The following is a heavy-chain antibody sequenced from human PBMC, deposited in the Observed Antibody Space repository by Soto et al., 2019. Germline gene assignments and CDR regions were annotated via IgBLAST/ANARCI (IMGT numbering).Heavy chain of an antibody. J-gene: IGHJ6*02. CDR3: AKGQGDQAYYYYGMDV. CDR1: GFTFSSYA. CDR2: ISGSGGST. V-gene: IGHV3-23*01. Sequence: EVQLLESGGGLVQPGGSLRLSCAASGFTFSSYAMSWVRQAPGKGLEWVSAISGSGGSTYYADSVKGRFTISRDNSKNTLYLQMNSLRAEDTAVYYCAKGQGDQAYYYYGMDVWGQVTTVTVSS. D-gene: IGHD2-21*02.